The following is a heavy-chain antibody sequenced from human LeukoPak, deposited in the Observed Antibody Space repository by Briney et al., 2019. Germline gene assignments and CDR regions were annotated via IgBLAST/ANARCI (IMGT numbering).Heavy chain of an antibody. CDR3: AREPADNWFDP. Sequence: SETLSLTCAVSGYSISSGYYWGWIRQPPGKGLEWIGYIYYSGSTNYNPSLKRRVTIPVDTSKNQFSLQLSSVTAADTAVYYCAREPADNWFDPWGQGTLVTVSS. D-gene: IGHD2-2*01. V-gene: IGHV4-38-2*02. J-gene: IGHJ5*02. CDR1: GYSISSGYY. CDR2: IYYSGST.